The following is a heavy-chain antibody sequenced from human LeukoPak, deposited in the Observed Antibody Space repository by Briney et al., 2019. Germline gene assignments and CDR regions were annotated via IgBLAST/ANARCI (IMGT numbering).Heavy chain of an antibody. J-gene: IGHJ4*02. CDR2: ISYDGSNR. V-gene: IGHV3-30-3*01. CDR1: GFTFSSYP. Sequence: GGSLRLSCAASGFTFSSYPMHWVRQAPGKGLEWVAVISYDGSNRYYIDSVKGRFTISRDNSKNTLYLQMNSLRAEDTAVHYCARDLRGNSYFDYWGQGALVTVSS. D-gene: IGHD1-7*01. CDR3: ARDLRGNSYFDY.